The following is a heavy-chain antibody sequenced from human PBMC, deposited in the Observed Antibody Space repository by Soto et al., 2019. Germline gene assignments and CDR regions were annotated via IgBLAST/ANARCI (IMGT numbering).Heavy chain of an antibody. J-gene: IGHJ6*02. V-gene: IGHV1-69*02. Sequence: QVQLVQSGAEVKKPGSSVKVSCKASGGTFSSYTISWVRQAPGQGLEWMGRIIPILGIANYAQKFQGRVTISAEKSTSPAYMELSSLRSEDTAVYYCASVDTAANYYGMDVWGQGTTVTVSS. CDR2: IIPILGIA. D-gene: IGHD5-18*01. CDR3: ASVDTAANYYGMDV. CDR1: GGTFSSYT.